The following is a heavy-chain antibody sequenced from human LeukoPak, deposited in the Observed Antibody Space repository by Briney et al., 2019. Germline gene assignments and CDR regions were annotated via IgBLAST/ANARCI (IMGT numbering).Heavy chain of an antibody. CDR2: INPNSGGT. Sequence: ASVKVSCKASGYTFTGYHIHWVRQAPGQGLEWMGWINPNSGGTNSAQKFQGRVTMTRDTSISTAYMELSRLRSEDTAVYYCVRGGSGYDFSWFDPWGQGTLVTVSS. CDR3: VRGGSGYDFSWFDP. CDR1: GYTFTGYH. J-gene: IGHJ5*02. V-gene: IGHV1-2*02. D-gene: IGHD5-12*01.